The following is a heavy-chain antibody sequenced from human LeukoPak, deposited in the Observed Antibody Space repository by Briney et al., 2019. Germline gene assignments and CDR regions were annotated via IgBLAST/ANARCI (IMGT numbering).Heavy chain of an antibody. D-gene: IGHD3-3*01. CDR3: ARHGYYDFWSGYYNFDY. V-gene: IGHV3-7*01. Sequence: GGSLRLSCAASGFTFSSYRMRWVRQAPGKGLEGVANIKQDGSEKYYVDSVKGRLTISRDNAKNSLYLQMNSLRAEDTAVYYCARHGYYDFWSGYYNFDYWGQGTLVTVSS. CDR2: IKQDGSEK. CDR1: GFTFSSYR. J-gene: IGHJ4*02.